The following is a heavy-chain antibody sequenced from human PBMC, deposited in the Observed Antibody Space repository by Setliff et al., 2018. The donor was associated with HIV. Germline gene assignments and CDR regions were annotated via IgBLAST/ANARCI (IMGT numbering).Heavy chain of an antibody. Sequence: SETLSLTCSVSAGSISSGRYYWSWIRQPAGKGLEWIGHIYSSGSTNYNLSLKSRVTISMDTSKNQFLLEVSSVTAADSATYYCASMGAQGTHFDYWGQGTLVTVSS. CDR2: IYSSGST. D-gene: IGHD1-26*01. CDR1: AGSISSGRYY. J-gene: IGHJ4*02. V-gene: IGHV4-61*09. CDR3: ASMGAQGTHFDY.